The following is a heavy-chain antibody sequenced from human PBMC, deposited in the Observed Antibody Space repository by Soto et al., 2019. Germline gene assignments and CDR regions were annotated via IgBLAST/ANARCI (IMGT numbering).Heavy chain of an antibody. Sequence: EVQLLESGGGSVQPGGSLRLSCAASGFTFISYAMNWVRQAPGKGLEWVSAISGSADRTYYADSVKGRFTISRDNSNKILYVRMNSLRAEDTAVYYCAKVGSHSGSHYDAFDIWGQGTMVTVSS. CDR1: GFTFISYA. CDR3: AKVGSHSGSHYDAFDI. V-gene: IGHV3-23*01. D-gene: IGHD1-26*01. J-gene: IGHJ3*02. CDR2: ISGSADRT.